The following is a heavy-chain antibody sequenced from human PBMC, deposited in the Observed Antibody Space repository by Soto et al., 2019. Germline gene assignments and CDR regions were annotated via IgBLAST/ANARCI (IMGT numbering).Heavy chain of an antibody. CDR1: GFTFSSYW. V-gene: IGHV3-74*01. CDR3: ARTFWSGYPNLDY. D-gene: IGHD3-3*01. CDR2: INSDGSST. J-gene: IGHJ4*02. Sequence: EVQLVESGGGLVQPGGSLRLSCAASGFTFSSYWMHWVCQAPGKGLVWVSRINSDGSSTSYADSVKGRFTISRDNAKNTLYLQMNSLRAEDTAVYYCARTFWSGYPNLDYCGQGTLVTVSS.